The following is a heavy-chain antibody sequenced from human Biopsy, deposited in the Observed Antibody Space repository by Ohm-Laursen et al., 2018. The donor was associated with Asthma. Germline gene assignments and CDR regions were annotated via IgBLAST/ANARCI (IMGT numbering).Heavy chain of an antibody. CDR3: ARAVDYSHYYGIDV. CDR2: ISVYNGNT. CDR1: GYTFNSVG. D-gene: IGHD3-10*01. J-gene: IGHJ6*02. Sequence: ASVKVSCKFSGYTFNSVGITWVRQAPGQGLEWMGWISVYNGNTKVAQKLQDRVTMITDTSTSTAYMGLRSLRSDDTAVYFCARAVDYSHYYGIDVWGQGTTVTVS. V-gene: IGHV1-18*01.